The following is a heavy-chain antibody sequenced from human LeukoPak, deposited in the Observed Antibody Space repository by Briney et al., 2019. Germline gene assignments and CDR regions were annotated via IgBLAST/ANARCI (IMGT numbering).Heavy chain of an antibody. CDR2: ISSSASTM. CDR1: GFTFSSYE. Sequence: GGSLTLSCAASGFTFSSYEMNWVRQAPGKGLEWVSYISSSASTMYYADSVKGRFTISRDNAKNSLYLQMNSLRAEDTAVYYCTRGGYCTNGVCYRYNAFEIWGQGTMVTVSS. CDR3: TRGGYCTNGVCYRYNAFEI. J-gene: IGHJ3*02. V-gene: IGHV3-48*03. D-gene: IGHD2-8*01.